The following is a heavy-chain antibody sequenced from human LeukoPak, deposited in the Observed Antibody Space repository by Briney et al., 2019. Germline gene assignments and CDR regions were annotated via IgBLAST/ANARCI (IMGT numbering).Heavy chain of an antibody. V-gene: IGHV1-46*01. CDR3: ARASQQLVLDY. Sequence: ASVKVSCKASGYTFTSYYMHWVRQAPGQGLEWMGIMNPSGGSISYAQKFQGRVTMTRDTSTSTVYMELSSLRSEDTAVYYCARASQQLVLDYWGQGTLVTVSS. CDR2: MNPSGGSI. CDR1: GYTFTSYY. D-gene: IGHD6-13*01. J-gene: IGHJ4*02.